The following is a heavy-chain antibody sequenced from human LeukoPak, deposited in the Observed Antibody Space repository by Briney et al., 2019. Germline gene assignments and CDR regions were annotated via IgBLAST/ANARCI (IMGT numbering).Heavy chain of an antibody. CDR2: IYYSGST. J-gene: IGHJ4*02. CDR1: GGSISSSSYY. V-gene: IGHV4-39*07. CDR3: ARQAGDY. Sequence: SETLSLTCTVSGGSISSSSYYWGWIRQPPGKGLEWIGSIYYSGSTYYNPSLKSRVTISVDTSKNQFSLKLSSVTAADTAVYYCARQAGDYWGQGTLVTVSS.